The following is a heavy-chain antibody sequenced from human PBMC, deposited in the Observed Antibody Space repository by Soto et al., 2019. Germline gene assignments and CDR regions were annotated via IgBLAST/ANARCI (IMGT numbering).Heavy chain of an antibody. V-gene: IGHV1-18*01. CDR2: ISAYNGNT. J-gene: IGHJ6*02. CDR1: GYTFTSYG. D-gene: IGHD3-10*01. CDR3: ARDRVITMVRGVIITAPRGMDV. Sequence: ASVKVSCKASGYTFTSYGISWVRQAPGQGLERMGWISAYNGNTNYAQKLQGRVTMTTDTSTSTAYMELRSLRSDDTAVYYCARDRVITMVRGVIITAPRGMDVWGQGTTVTVSS.